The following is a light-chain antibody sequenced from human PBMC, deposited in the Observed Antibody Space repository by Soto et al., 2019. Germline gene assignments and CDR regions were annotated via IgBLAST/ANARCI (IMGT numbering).Light chain of an antibody. V-gene: IGLV1-47*01. CDR1: SSNIGRNY. CDR3: ASWDDSLSAWV. Sequence: QSVLTQPPSASGTPGQRVTISCSGSSSNIGRNYVYWYQQLPGTAPKLLIYRNNQRPSGVPDRFSGSRSGTSASLAISGLRSEDEAGYYCASWDDSLSAWVFGGGTKLTVL. J-gene: IGLJ3*02. CDR2: RNN.